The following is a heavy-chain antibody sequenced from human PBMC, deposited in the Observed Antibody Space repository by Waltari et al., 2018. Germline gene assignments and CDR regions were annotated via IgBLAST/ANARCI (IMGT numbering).Heavy chain of an antibody. CDR3: ARDYLGAYDAFDI. CDR1: AASFIGYS. D-gene: IGHD3-16*01. V-gene: IGHV4-34*02. CDR2: IKHSGSS. J-gene: IGHJ3*02. Sequence: QVQLQQWGAGLLKPSEPLSLTCAVPAASFIGYSWAWIRQPPGKGLEWLGEIKHSGSSNYIPSLKSRVSISVDTSKKHFSLKVTSVTAADTALYYCARDYLGAYDAFDIWGQGTMVIVSS.